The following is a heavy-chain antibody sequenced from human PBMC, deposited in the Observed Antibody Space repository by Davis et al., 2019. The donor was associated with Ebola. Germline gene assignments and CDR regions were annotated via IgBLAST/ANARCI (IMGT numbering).Heavy chain of an antibody. CDR1: AYTSTSYA. V-gene: IGHV7-4-1*02. CDR2: INTNTGNP. CDR3: ARESYWFDR. Sequence: ASVKVSCKASAYTSTSYAMICVRHVPGQWLEWNGWINTNTGNPTYAQGFTGRLVFSLDTSVSTAYLQISNLKAEDTAVYYCARESYWFDRWGEGTLVTVSS. J-gene: IGHJ5*02. D-gene: IGHD3-16*02.